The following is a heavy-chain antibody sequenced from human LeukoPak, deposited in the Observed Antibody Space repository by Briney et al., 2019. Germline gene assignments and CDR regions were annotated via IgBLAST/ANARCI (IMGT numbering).Heavy chain of an antibody. CDR3: ARHGGSGSYYVNFQH. J-gene: IGHJ1*01. CDR1: DGSISSYY. V-gene: IGHV4-59*08. D-gene: IGHD1-26*01. Sequence: PSETLSLTCTVSDGSISSYYWSWIRQPPGKGLEWIGYIYYSGSTNYNPSLKSRVTISVDTSKNQFSLKLSSATAADTAVYYCARHGGSGSYYVNFQHWGQGTLVTVSS. CDR2: IYYSGST.